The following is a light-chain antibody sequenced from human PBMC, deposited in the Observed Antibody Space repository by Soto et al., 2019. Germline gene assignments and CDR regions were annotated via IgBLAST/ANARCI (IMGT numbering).Light chain of an antibody. CDR2: GAS. Sequence: DIVLTQSPGILSLSPGERASLSCGASQSISSSFLAWHQQKPGQAPRLLIYGASNRATGIPERFSGSGSGTDFTLTISGLEPEDFAVYYCQQYDSSPPITFGQGTRLEIK. J-gene: IGKJ5*01. V-gene: IGKV3-20*01. CDR1: QSISSSF. CDR3: QQYDSSPPIT.